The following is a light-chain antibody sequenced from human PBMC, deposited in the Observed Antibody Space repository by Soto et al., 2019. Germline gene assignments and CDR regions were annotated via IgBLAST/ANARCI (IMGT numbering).Light chain of an antibody. V-gene: IGKV1-39*01. CDR2: FIS. J-gene: IGKJ5*01. CDR3: QLTYSRLIT. Sequence: SPASLSAKEGDTVTISCRASQTVSSYLNWYQQKVGQAPRLMIYFISRLQTGVPSRFSGSGSGRDFTLTITSPQPEDSATYYCQLTYSRLITFGQRA. CDR1: QTVSSY.